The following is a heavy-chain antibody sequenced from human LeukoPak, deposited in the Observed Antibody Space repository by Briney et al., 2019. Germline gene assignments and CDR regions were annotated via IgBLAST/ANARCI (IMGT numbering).Heavy chain of an antibody. CDR1: GFIFSSYG. Sequence: PGGSLRLSCAASGFIFSSYGMHWVRQAPGKGLEWAAVISYDGSNKYYADSVKGRFTISRDNSKNTLYLQMNSLRAEDTAVYYCAKEMGVAAAGLDAFDIWGQGTMVTVSS. V-gene: IGHV3-30*18. CDR2: ISYDGSNK. J-gene: IGHJ3*02. D-gene: IGHD6-13*01. CDR3: AKEMGVAAAGLDAFDI.